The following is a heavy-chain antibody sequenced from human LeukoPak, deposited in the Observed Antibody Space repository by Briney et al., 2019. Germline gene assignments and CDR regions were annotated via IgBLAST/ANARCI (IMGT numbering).Heavy chain of an antibody. V-gene: IGHV3-74*01. CDR3: ARDSTHYDILTGWILNAFDI. CDR2: INSDGRKT. Sequence: GGSLRLSCAASGFIFSSFWMHWVRQVPGKGLVWVSHINSDGRKTDCADSVRGRFTISRDNAKNSLYLQMNSLRAEDTAVYYCARDSTHYDILTGWILNAFDIWGQGTMVTVSS. J-gene: IGHJ3*02. CDR1: GFIFSSFW. D-gene: IGHD3-9*01.